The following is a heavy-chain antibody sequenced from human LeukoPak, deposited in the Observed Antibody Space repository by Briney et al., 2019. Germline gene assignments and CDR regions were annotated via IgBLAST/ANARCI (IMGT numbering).Heavy chain of an antibody. Sequence: ASVKVSCKASGYTFTGYYMHWVGQAPGQGLEWMGWINPNSGGTNYAQKFQGRVTMTRDTSISTAYMELSRLRSDDTAVYYCARDMDVWSGPLGYYFDYWGQGTLVTVSS. D-gene: IGHD3-3*01. J-gene: IGHJ4*02. CDR2: INPNSGGT. V-gene: IGHV1-2*02. CDR3: ARDMDVWSGPLGYYFDY. CDR1: GYTFTGYY.